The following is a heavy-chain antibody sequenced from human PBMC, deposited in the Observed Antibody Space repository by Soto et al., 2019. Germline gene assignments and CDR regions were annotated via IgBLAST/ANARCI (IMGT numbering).Heavy chain of an antibody. CDR3: GCRVEDIHYDYYGMDV. D-gene: IGHD2-15*01. CDR1: GFSVIINNL. J-gene: IGHJ6*02. CDR2: IHHREST. Sequence: PAGTXSLTCAFSGFSVIINNLCCCFRQPPGKGLEWIGEIHHRESTNLNPSLKSRVTISVDRSKNEFSLKVKSVTAADTAVYYCGCRVEDIHYDYYGMDVWGQGTTVTVSS. V-gene: IGHV4-4*02.